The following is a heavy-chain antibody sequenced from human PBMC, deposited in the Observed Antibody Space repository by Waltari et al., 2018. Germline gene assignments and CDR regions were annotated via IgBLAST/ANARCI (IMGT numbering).Heavy chain of an antibody. V-gene: IGHV3-21*01. D-gene: IGHD3-22*01. J-gene: IGHJ4*02. CDR1: GFTFSSYS. Sequence: EVQLVESGGGLVKPGGSLRLSCAASGFTFSSYSMTWVRQAPGKGLEWVSSISSSSSYIYYADSVKGRFTISRDNAKNSLYLQMNSLSAEDTAVYYCARKYYDSSGYYYDYWGQGTLVTVSS. CDR3: ARKYYDSSGYYYDY. CDR2: ISSSSSYI.